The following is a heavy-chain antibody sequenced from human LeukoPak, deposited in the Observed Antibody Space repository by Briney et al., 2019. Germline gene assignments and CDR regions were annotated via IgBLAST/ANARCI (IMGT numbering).Heavy chain of an antibody. CDR3: GRQGDTGSSFNLDWFDP. CDR1: GGSISSGSYY. J-gene: IGHJ5*02. D-gene: IGHD1-1*01. Sequence: SETLSLTCTVSGGSISSGSYYWSWIRQPAGKGLEWIGRIYTSGSTNYNPSLKSRVTISVDTSNNQFSLKLSSVSAADTSIYYCGRQGDTGSSFNLDWFDPWGQGTLVTVSS. CDR2: IYTSGST. V-gene: IGHV4-61*02.